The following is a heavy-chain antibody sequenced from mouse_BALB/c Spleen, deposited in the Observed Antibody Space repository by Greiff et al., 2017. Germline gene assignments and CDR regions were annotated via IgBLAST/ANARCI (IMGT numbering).Heavy chain of an antibody. CDR2: IDPENGDT. CDR3: NAWPIYYGNYGAY. V-gene: IGHV14-4*02. D-gene: IGHD2-1*01. J-gene: IGHJ3*01. CDR1: GFNIKDYY. Sequence: EVQLQQSGAELVRSGASVKLSCTASGFNIKDYYMHWVKQRPEQGLEWIGWIDPENGDTEYAPKFQGKATMTADTSSNTAYLQLSSLTSEDTAVYYSNAWPIYYGNYGAYWGQGALVTVSA.